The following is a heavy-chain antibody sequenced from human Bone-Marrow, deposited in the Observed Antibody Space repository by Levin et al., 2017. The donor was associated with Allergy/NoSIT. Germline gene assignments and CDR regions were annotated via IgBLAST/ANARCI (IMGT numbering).Heavy chain of an antibody. D-gene: IGHD6-19*01. V-gene: IGHV3-48*03. J-gene: IGHJ5*02. CDR3: ARGWLGTEP. Sequence: SCAASGFTFSSYEMNWVRQAPGKGLEWVSYISSSVSSSGHTMYYADSVKGRFTISRDNAKNSLYLQMNSLRVEDTAVYYCARGWLGTEPWGQGTLVTVSS. CDR1: GFTFSSYE. CDR2: ISSSVSSSGHTM.